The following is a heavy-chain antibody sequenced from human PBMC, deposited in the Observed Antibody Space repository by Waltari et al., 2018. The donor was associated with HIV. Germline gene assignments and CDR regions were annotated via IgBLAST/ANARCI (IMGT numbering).Heavy chain of an antibody. D-gene: IGHD2-15*01. CDR2: IKPSGST. CDR3: AREYCSGGSCLTGAFDI. V-gene: IGHV4-34*01. J-gene: IGHJ3*02. Sequence: QVQLQQWGAGLLKPSETLSLTCAVYGGSFSGYYWRWIRQPPGKGLEWIGEIKPSGSTHYKPCLKSRVTLSVDTSKNRVSLRLSSVTAADTAVDYCAREYCSGGSCLTGAFDIWGQGTRVTVSS. CDR1: GGSFSGYY.